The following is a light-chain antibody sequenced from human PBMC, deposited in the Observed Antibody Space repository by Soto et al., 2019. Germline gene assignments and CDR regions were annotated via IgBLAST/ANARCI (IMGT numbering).Light chain of an antibody. V-gene: IGKV4-1*01. CDR1: QSVFSNSNNKKY. Sequence: DIVMTQSADSLAVSLGERATINCKSSQSVFSNSNNKKYLAWYQQKPGQPPKLLIHWASIRESGVPDRFSGSASGTEFTLTISSLQSEDFTVYYCQQYNKWPLTFGQGTKVDIK. CDR3: QQYNKWPLT. CDR2: WAS. J-gene: IGKJ1*01.